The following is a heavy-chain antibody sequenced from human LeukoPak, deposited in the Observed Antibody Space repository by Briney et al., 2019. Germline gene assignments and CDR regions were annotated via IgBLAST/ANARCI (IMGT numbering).Heavy chain of an antibody. CDR1: GFTFSSYG. CDR3: ARALFDY. J-gene: IGHJ4*02. Sequence: GGSLRLSCAASGFTFSSYGMHWVRQAPGQGLEWMGMINPSGGSTNYAQKFQGRVTMTRDTSTSTVYMELSSLRSEDTAVYYCARALFDYWGQGTLVTVSS. V-gene: IGHV1-46*01. CDR2: INPSGGST.